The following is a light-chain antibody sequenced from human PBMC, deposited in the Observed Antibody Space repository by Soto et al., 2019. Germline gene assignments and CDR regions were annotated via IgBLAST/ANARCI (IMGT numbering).Light chain of an antibody. CDR1: QSVSNNY. V-gene: IGKV3-20*01. CDR3: QQYGSSGT. Sequence: IVLNQSPGTLSLSPGERATLSCRASQSVSNNYLAWYQQKPGQAPRLLIYGASNRATGIPDRFSGSGSGTDFTLTISRLEPEDFAVYYCQQYGSSGTFGQGTKVDI. CDR2: GAS. J-gene: IGKJ1*01.